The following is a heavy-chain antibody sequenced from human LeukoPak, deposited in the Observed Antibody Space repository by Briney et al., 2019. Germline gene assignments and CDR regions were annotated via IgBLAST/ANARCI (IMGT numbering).Heavy chain of an antibody. D-gene: IGHD6-19*01. Sequence: PGGSLRLSCASSGFTFSSYGMSWVRQAPGKGLEWVSVIGSSGGTTYTADSVRGRFAISRDNSKDTLYLQMNSLRAEDTAVYYCAKVVYSGGWVTPVDHWGQGTLVTVSS. V-gene: IGHV3-23*01. CDR1: GFTFSSYG. CDR2: IGSSGGTT. CDR3: AKVVYSGGWVTPVDH. J-gene: IGHJ4*02.